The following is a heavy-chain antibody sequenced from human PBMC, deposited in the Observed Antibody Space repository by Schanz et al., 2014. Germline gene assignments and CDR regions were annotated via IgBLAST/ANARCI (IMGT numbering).Heavy chain of an antibody. V-gene: IGHV4-34*02. CDR1: GGSFSSNY. CDR3: ARDTTWRLDL. CDR2: INQSGTT. D-gene: IGHD1-1*01. Sequence: QVQLQQWGAGLLKPSETLSLTCAVYGGSFSSNYWSWIRQPPGKGLEWIGEINQSGTTNYNPSLKSRIPISLNTSKNQFSRTRTSLTAADTAVYYCARDTTWRLDLWGRGTLVTVSS. J-gene: IGHJ2*01.